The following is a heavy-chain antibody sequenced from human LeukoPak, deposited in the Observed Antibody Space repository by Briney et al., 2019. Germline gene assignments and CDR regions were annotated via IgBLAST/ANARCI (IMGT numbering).Heavy chain of an antibody. J-gene: IGHJ4*02. D-gene: IGHD6-13*01. CDR3: ARERQDYSSSPDY. CDR1: GFTFSSYA. Sequence: GGSLRLSCAASGFTFSSYAMHWVRQAPGKGLEWVAVISYDGSNKYYADSVKGRFTISRDNSKNTLYLQMNSLRAEDTAVYYRARERQDYSSSPDYWGQGTLVTVSS. V-gene: IGHV3-30-3*01. CDR2: ISYDGSNK.